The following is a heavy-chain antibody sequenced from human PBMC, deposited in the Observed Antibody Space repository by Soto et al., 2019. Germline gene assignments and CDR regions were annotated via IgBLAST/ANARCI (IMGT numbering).Heavy chain of an antibody. Sequence: RRDCCAASGFTFRGLSIRCVRQEPGKGLEWVSSISSSSSYIYYADSVKGRFTISRDNAKNSLYLQMNSLRAEDTAVYYCARDIAAAGYYYYGMDVWGQGITVTVS. CDR1: GFTFRGLS. J-gene: IGHJ6*02. D-gene: IGHD6-13*01. CDR3: ARDIAAAGYYYYGMDV. CDR2: ISSSSSYI. V-gene: IGHV3-21*01.